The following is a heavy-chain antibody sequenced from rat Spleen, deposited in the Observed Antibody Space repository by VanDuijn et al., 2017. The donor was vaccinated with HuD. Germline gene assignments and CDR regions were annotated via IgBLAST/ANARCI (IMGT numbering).Heavy chain of an antibody. D-gene: IGHD1-1*01. CDR1: GFTFTDFY. V-gene: IGHV7-7*01. CDR2: IRNKANGYTT. Sequence: EVKLLESGGGLVQPGGSMRLSCAASGFTFTDFYVYWIRQPAGKAPEWLGFIRNKANGYTTEYNPSVKGRFTISRDPAQNTLYLQMNSLRSEDTATYYCTRGGYYRYWGQGVMVTVSS. CDR3: TRGGYYRY. J-gene: IGHJ2*01.